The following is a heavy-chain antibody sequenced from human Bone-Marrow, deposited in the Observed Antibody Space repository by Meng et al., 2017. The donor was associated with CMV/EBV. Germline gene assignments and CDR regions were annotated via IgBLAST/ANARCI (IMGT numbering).Heavy chain of an antibody. CDR3: ARDERGPRDFQH. Sequence: EVQLVESGGGFIQPGWSWRLFCAASGFTVSSNYMSWVRQAPGKGLEWVSVIYSGGSTYYADSVKGRFTISRDNSKNTLYLQMNSLRAEDTAVYYCARDERGPRDFQHWGQGTMVTVAA. D-gene: IGHD3-16*01. CDR2: IYSGGST. J-gene: IGHJ1*01. V-gene: IGHV3-53*01. CDR1: GFTVSSNY.